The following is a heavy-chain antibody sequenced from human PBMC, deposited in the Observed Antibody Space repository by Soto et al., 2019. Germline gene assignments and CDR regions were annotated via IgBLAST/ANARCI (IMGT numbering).Heavy chain of an antibody. Sequence: SETLSLTCTVSGGSISSGGYYWSWIRQPPGKGLEWIGYIYYSGSTYYNPSLKCRVTISVDTSKKQFSLKLSSVTAADTAVYYCARAGSSGYYPNWFDPWGQGTLVT. V-gene: IGHV4-30-4*02. CDR2: IYYSGST. CDR1: GGSISSGGYY. J-gene: IGHJ5*02. D-gene: IGHD3-22*01. CDR3: ARAGSSGYYPNWFDP.